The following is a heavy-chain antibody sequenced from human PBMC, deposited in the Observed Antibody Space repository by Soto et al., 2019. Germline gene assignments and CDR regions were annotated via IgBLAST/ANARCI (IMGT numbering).Heavy chain of an antibody. CDR2: IFYSGNT. CDR3: AREDYTETNWFDP. CDR1: GGSISSYY. V-gene: IGHV4-59*12. J-gene: IGHJ5*02. Sequence: SETLSLTCTVSGGSISSYYWSWIRQPPGKGLEWIGYIFYSGNTNYNPSLKSRVTISVDTSKNQVSLKLSSVTAADTAVYYCAREDYTETNWFDPWGQGTLVTVSS. D-gene: IGHD3-16*01.